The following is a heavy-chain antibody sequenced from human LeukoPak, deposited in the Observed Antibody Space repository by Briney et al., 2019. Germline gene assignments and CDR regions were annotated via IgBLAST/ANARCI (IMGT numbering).Heavy chain of an antibody. CDR3: ARDPNYYDSSGYQFDP. CDR1: GYTFTDYF. V-gene: IGHV1-2*02. Sequence: GASVKVSCKASGYTFTDYFMNWVRQAPGQGLEWMGWINPKSGGTVYAQKFQGRVTMTRDTSSSTAYMELSSLRSEDTAVYYCARDPNYYDSSGYQFDPWGQGTLVTVSS. D-gene: IGHD3-22*01. J-gene: IGHJ5*02. CDR2: INPKSGGT.